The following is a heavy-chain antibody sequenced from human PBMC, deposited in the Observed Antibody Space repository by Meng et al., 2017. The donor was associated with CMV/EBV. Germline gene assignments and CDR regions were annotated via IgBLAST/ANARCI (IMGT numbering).Heavy chain of an antibody. CDR2: IYTSGST. D-gene: IGHD2-15*01. Sequence: QGPLQEAGPGLVRPSEPLCLTCTVSGGSHSSYYWSWIRQPAGKGLEWIGRIYTSGSTNYNPSLKSRVTMSVDTSKNQFSLKLSSVTAADTAVYYCARSMVVAGDWFDPWGQGTLVTVSS. V-gene: IGHV4-4*07. CDR3: ARSMVVAGDWFDP. CDR1: GGSHSSYY. J-gene: IGHJ5*02.